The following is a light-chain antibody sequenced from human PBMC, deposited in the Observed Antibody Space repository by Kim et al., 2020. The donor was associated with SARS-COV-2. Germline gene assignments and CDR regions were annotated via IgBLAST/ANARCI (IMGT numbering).Light chain of an antibody. V-gene: IGLV3-19*01. CDR3: NSRDSSGNHLGV. Sequence: LGQTVRITCQEDSLRSYYASWYQQKPGQAPVFVIYGKNNRPSGIPDRFSGSSSGNTASLTITGAQAEDEADYYCNSRDSSGNHLGVFGTGTKVTVL. CDR2: GKN. CDR1: SLRSYY. J-gene: IGLJ1*01.